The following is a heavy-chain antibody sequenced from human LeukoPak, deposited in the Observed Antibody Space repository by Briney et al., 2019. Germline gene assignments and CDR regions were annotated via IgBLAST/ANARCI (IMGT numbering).Heavy chain of an antibody. J-gene: IGHJ4*02. CDR3: ATESSIAARKFRY. D-gene: IGHD6-6*01. CDR2: IRYDGSNK. Sequence: GGSLRLSCAASGFTFSSYGMHWVRQAPGKGLEWVAFIRYDGSNKYYADSVKGRFTISRDNSKNTLYLQMNSLRAEDTAVYYCATESSIAARKFRYWGQGTLVTVSS. CDR1: GFTFSSYG. V-gene: IGHV3-30*02.